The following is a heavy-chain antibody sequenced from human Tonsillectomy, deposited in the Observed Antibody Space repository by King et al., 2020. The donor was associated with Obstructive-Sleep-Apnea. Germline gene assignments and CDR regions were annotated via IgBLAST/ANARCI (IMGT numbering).Heavy chain of an antibody. Sequence: VQLVESGGGVVQPGGSLRLSCAASGFTFSTYAMHWVRQAPGKGLEWVAVISDDGGNKYYADSVKGRFTISRDNSKNTLYQQMSSLRSEDTAVYYCARRSGTYYHADYWGQGTLVTVSS. CDR1: GFTFSTYA. D-gene: IGHD1-26*01. CDR2: ISDDGGNK. CDR3: ARRSGTYYHADY. V-gene: IGHV3-30-3*01. J-gene: IGHJ4*02.